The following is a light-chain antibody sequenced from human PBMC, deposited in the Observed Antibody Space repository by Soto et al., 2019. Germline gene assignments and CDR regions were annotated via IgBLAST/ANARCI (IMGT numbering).Light chain of an antibody. CDR1: SSDVGGYNY. CDR3: SSYTGSSTLV. V-gene: IGLV2-14*03. J-gene: IGLJ2*01. Sequence: QSALTQPASVSGSPGQSITISCTGTSSDVGGYNYVSWYQHHPGKAPKLMIYDVSNRPSGVSNRFSGFKSGNTASLTISGLQAEDEADYYCSSYTGSSTLVFGGGTQLTVL. CDR2: DVS.